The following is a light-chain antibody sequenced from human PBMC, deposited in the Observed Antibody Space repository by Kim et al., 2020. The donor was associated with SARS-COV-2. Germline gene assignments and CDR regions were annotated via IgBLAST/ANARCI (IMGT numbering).Light chain of an antibody. CDR3: QQYSYLIT. CDR2: DAS. V-gene: IGKV1-33*01. Sequence: SASVGDRVTMTCQASQDIGNYLSWYQQKPGKAPKVLIYDASNLETGVPSRFSGSGSGTDFTFTITSLQPEDIATYFCQQYSYLITFGQGTRLEIK. CDR1: QDIGNY. J-gene: IGKJ5*01.